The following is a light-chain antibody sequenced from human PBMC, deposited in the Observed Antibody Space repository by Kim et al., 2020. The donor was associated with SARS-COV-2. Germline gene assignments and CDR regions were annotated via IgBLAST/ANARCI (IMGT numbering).Light chain of an antibody. CDR2: NTG. J-gene: IGLJ2*01. V-gene: IGLV1-47*01. CDR3: ATWDDSLNVV. CDR1: TSNIGSNS. Sequence: QSVLTQSPSISGTPGQRVTVSCSGTTSNIGSNSVYWYQQFPGTAPKLLIRNTGQRPSGVPDRFSGSKSGTSASLAISWLRSEDEADYYCATWDDSLNVVFGGGTQLTVL.